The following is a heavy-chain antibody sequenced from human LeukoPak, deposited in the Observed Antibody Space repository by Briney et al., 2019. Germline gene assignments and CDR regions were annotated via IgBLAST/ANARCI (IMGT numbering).Heavy chain of an antibody. CDR1: GFTFNSYW. J-gene: IGHJ4*02. CDR3: AREAPGGYSSSWFDY. CDR2: IKQDGSDK. Sequence: PGGSLRLSCAASGFTFNSYWMSWVRQAPGKGLEWVANIKQDGSDKYHVDSVKGRFTISRDNAKNSLYLKMNSLRGEDTAVYYCAREAPGGYSSSWFDYWGQGTLVRVSS. V-gene: IGHV3-7*03. D-gene: IGHD6-13*01.